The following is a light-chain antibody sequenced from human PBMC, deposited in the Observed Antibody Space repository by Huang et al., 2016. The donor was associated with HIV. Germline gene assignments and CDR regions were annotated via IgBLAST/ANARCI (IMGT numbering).Light chain of an antibody. J-gene: IGKJ4*01. CDR2: GAS. Sequence: EIEMTQSPAILSVSPGERTTLSCRASQSVNSDLAWYLQKPGQAPRLLIYGASTRATGIPAKINGTGSGTEFSLSISNLQSDDFGVYYCQQYNDWPPLTFGGGTKVEI. CDR3: QQYNDWPPLT. V-gene: IGKV3-15*01. CDR1: QSVNSD.